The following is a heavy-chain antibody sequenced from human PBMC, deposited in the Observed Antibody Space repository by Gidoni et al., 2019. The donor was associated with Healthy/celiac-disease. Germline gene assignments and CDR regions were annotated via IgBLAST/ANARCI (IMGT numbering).Heavy chain of an antibody. Sequence: GGSLRLSCAASGFTFSSYEMNWVRQAPGKGLEWVSYISSSGSTISYADSVKGRFTISRDNAKISLYLHMNSLRAEDTAVYYCASSTHFGNLLLYYWGQGTLVTVSS. D-gene: IGHD1-26*01. J-gene: IGHJ4*02. V-gene: IGHV3-48*03. CDR1: GFTFSSYE. CDR2: ISSSGSTI. CDR3: ASSTHFGNLLLYY.